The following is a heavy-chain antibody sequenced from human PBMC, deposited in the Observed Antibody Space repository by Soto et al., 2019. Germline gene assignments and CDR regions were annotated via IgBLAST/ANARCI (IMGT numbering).Heavy chain of an antibody. J-gene: IGHJ6*02. Sequence: QVQLVQSGAEVKKPGSSAKVSCKASGGTFSSYAISWVRQAPGQGLEWMGGIIPIFGTANYAQKFQGRVTITADESTSTAYMELSRLRSEDTAVYYCARDKVGYYDSSGYYRVSVPPDYYYGMDVWGQGTTVTVSS. CDR3: ARDKVGYYDSSGYYRVSVPPDYYYGMDV. V-gene: IGHV1-69*01. CDR1: GGTFSSYA. CDR2: IIPIFGTA. D-gene: IGHD3-22*01.